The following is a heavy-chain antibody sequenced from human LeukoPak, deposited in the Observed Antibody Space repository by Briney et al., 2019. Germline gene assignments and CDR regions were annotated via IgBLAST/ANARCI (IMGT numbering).Heavy chain of an antibody. CDR1: GFTFSSYG. Sequence: PGGTLRLSCAASGFTFSSYGVSWVRQAPGKGLEWVSGISGSGHRTYYADSVKGRFTISRDNSKNTLYLQMNSLRAEDTAVYYCAASVDSSGWYFDYWGQGTLVTVSS. V-gene: IGHV3-23*01. D-gene: IGHD6-19*01. CDR2: ISGSGHRT. CDR3: AASVDSSGWYFDY. J-gene: IGHJ4*02.